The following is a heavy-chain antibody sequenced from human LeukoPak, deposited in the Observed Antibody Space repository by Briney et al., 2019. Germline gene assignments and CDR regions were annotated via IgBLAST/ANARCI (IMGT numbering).Heavy chain of an antibody. CDR1: GGSISSHY. J-gene: IGHJ4*02. CDR2: LHYSGIT. V-gene: IGHV4-59*11. Sequence: SETLSLTCTVSGGSISSHYWSWIRQPPGKGLEWIGYLHYSGITSYNPSLKSRVTISVDTSKSQFSLKLTSVTAADTAEYYCARDGYTIASYFDYWGQGALVTVSS. CDR3: ARDGYTIASYFDY. D-gene: IGHD5-24*01.